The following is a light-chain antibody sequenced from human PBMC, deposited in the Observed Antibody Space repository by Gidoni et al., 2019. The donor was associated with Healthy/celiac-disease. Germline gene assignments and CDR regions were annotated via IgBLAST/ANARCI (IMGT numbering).Light chain of an antibody. J-gene: IGLJ2*01. Sequence: HSLLTQPPSASWPPGHWVTSSCSGSSSHTGRNTLNCYQQPPGTAPNLLTYSTIQLPTGAPDRLSGSQSGTSASLAISGLQSEDEADYYCAAWDDSLNGVVFGGGTKLTVL. CDR1: SSHTGRNT. CDR3: AAWDDSLNGVV. V-gene: IGLV1-44*01. CDR2: STI.